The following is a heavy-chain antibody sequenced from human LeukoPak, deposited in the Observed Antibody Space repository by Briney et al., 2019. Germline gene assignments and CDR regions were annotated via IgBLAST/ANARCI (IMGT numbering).Heavy chain of an antibody. CDR3: ARRSSGFDY. J-gene: IGHJ4*02. D-gene: IGHD3-10*01. CDR2: IYYSGST. V-gene: IGHV4-59*08. CDR1: GGSISSYY. Sequence: SETLSLTCAVSGGSISSYYWSWIRQPPGEGLEWVGYIYYSGSTNYNPSLKSRVTISVDTSKNQFSLKLSSVTAADTAVYYCARRSSGFDYWGQGTLVTVSS.